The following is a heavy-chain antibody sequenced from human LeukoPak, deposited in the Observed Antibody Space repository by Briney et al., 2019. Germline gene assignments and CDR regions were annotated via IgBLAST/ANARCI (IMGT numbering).Heavy chain of an antibody. Sequence: PSETLSLTCSVSGGSLSTYSWSWVRQSPGKRLEWIGYIYYGGTTNYNPSLKSRVTISADTAKNQFSLRLRSVTAADTAIYYCARDTTVASGMQHWAQGTLVTVSS. J-gene: IGHJ4*02. V-gene: IGHV4-59*01. CDR1: GGSLSTYS. CDR2: IYYGGTT. D-gene: IGHD4-23*01. CDR3: ARDTTVASGMQH.